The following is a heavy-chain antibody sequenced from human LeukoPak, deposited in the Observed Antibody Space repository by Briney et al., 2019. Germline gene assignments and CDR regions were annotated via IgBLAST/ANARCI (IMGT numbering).Heavy chain of an antibody. V-gene: IGHV3-21*01. CDR1: GFTFSSYS. Sequence: PGGSLRLSCAASGFTFSSYSMNWVRQAPGKGLEWVSSISSSSSYIYYADSVKGRFTISRDNAKNSLYLQMNSLRDDDTAVYYCARHSGWAFDYWGQGTLVTVSS. CDR2: ISSSSSYI. D-gene: IGHD6-19*01. J-gene: IGHJ4*02. CDR3: ARHSGWAFDY.